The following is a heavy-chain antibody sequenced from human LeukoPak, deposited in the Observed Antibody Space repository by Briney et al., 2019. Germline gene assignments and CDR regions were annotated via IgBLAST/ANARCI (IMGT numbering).Heavy chain of an antibody. Sequence: ASVKVSCKASGYTFTSYDINWVRQATGQGLEWMGWMNPNSGNTGYAQKFQGRVTMTRNTSIRTAYMELSSLRSEDTAVYYCARVYSGYDTPDYWGQGTLVTVSS. V-gene: IGHV1-8*01. J-gene: IGHJ4*02. D-gene: IGHD5-12*01. CDR1: GYTFTSYD. CDR2: MNPNSGNT. CDR3: ARVYSGYDTPDY.